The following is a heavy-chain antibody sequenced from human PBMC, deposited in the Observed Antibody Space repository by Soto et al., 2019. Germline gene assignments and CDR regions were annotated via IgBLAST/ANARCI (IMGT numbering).Heavy chain of an antibody. CDR1: GGSISSGGYY. D-gene: IGHD5-18*01. V-gene: IGHV4-31*03. CDR2: IYYSGST. CDR3: ARGRYSYGSSYYFDY. J-gene: IGHJ4*02. Sequence: SETLSLTCTVSGGSISSGGYYWSWIRQHPGKGLEWIGYIYYSGSTYYNPSLKCRVTISVDTSKNQFSLKLSSVTAADTAVYYCARGRYSYGSSYYFDYWGQGTLVTVSS.